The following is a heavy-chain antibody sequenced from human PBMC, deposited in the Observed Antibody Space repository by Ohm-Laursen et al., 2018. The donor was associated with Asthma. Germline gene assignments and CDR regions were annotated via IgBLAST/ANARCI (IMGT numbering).Heavy chain of an antibody. Sequence: GTLSLTCTVSGGSISSDDYYWSWIRQPPGKGLEWIGYIYYSGSTNYNPSLKSRVTISIDTSKNQFSLKLSSVTAADTAVYYCVREDFDWPPGYCDYWGQGTLVTVSS. D-gene: IGHD3-9*01. V-gene: IGHV4-61*08. CDR3: VREDFDWPPGYCDY. CDR2: IYYSGST. CDR1: GGSISSDDYY. J-gene: IGHJ4*02.